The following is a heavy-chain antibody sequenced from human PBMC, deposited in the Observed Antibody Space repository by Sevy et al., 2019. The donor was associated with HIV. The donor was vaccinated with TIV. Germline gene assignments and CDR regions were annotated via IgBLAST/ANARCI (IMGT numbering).Heavy chain of an antibody. V-gene: IGHV1-2*02. J-gene: IGHJ4*02. Sequence: ASVKVSCKASGYTFTDYYSHWVRQAPGQGLEWMGWINPHIGGTNFAQKFQGRVTMTRDTSISTAYLDLSRLRSDDTAIYYCARGDSLVVPPATVDYWGQGTLVTVSS. CDR1: GYTFTDYY. D-gene: IGHD2-2*01. CDR2: INPHIGGT. CDR3: ARGDSLVVPPATVDY.